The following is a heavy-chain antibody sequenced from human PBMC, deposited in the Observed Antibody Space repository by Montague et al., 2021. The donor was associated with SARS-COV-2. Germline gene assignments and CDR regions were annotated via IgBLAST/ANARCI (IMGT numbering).Heavy chain of an antibody. D-gene: IGHD2-15*01. J-gene: IGHJ5*02. Sequence: SETLSLTCTVSGGSISSSSYYWGWIRQPPGKGLEWIGSIYYSGXTXYXXXXKXRVTISVDTSKNQFSLKLSSVTAADTAVYYCARALYCSGGSCYPNWFDPWGQGTLVTVSS. CDR1: GGSISSSSYY. V-gene: IGHV4-39*07. CDR3: ARALYCSGGSCYPNWFDP. CDR2: IYYSGXT.